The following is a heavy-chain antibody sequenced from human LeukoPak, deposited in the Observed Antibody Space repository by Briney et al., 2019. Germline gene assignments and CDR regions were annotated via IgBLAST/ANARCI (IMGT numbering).Heavy chain of an antibody. Sequence: GGSLRLSCTASGFTFGDCAMSWFRQAPGKGLEWVGFIRSKAYGGTTEYAASVKGRFTISRDDSKSIAYLQMNSLKTEDTAVYYCTLLVCSGGSCMPRYWGQGTLVTVSS. V-gene: IGHV3-49*03. D-gene: IGHD2-15*01. CDR2: IRSKAYGGTT. J-gene: IGHJ4*02. CDR1: GFTFGDCA. CDR3: TLLVCSGGSCMPRY.